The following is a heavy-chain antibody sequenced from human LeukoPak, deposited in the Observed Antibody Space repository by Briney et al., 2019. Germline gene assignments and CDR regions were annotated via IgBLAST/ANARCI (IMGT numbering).Heavy chain of an antibody. D-gene: IGHD1-26*01. Sequence: GGFLRLSCAASGFTFSNAWMSWVRQAPGKGPEWVGRIKSKTDGGTTDYAAPVKGRFTISRDDSKNTLYLQMNSLKTEDTAVYYCTTDQVGATRSGAFDIWGQGTMVTVSS. CDR3: TTDQVGATRSGAFDI. CDR1: GFTFSNAW. V-gene: IGHV3-15*01. CDR2: IKSKTDGGTT. J-gene: IGHJ3*02.